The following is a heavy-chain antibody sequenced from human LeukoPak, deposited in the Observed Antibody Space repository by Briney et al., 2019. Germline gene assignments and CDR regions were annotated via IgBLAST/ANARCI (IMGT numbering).Heavy chain of an antibody. Sequence: PGGSLRLSCAASGFTFSSYGMHWVRQAPGKGLEWVAVISYDGSNKYYADSVKGRFTISRDNSKNTLYLQMNSLRAEDTAVYYCARDSANYYDSSGYHVTWGQGTLVTVSS. CDR2: ISYDGSNK. V-gene: IGHV3-30*19. J-gene: IGHJ5*02. CDR1: GFTFSSYG. CDR3: ARDSANYYDSSGYHVT. D-gene: IGHD3-22*01.